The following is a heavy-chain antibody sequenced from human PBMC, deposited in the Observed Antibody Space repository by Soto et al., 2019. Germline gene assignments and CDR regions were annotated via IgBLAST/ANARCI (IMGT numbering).Heavy chain of an antibody. CDR3: ARGLSAGTASLSDY. CDR1: GFSFIKYA. D-gene: IGHD1-1*01. Sequence: GGSLRLSCAAAGFSFIKYAMSWVRQAPVKGLEWVSGLSGSGGRTSSADSVKGRFAISRDISRNTLYLQMNSLRDGDTAIYYCARGLSAGTASLSDYSGQG. V-gene: IGHV3-23*01. CDR2: LSGSGGRT. J-gene: IGHJ4*02.